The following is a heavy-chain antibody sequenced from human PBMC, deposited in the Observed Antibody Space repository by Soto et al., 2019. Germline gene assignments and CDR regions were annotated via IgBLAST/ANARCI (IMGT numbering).Heavy chain of an antibody. J-gene: IGHJ4*02. V-gene: IGHV3-23*01. CDR3: AKSHYSSGWYWESSIDY. CDR1: GFTFSSYA. CDR2: ISGSGGST. Sequence: GGSLRLSCAASGFTFSSYAMSWVRQAPGKGLEWVSAISGSGGSTYYADSVKGRFTISRDNSKNRLYLQMNSLRAEDTAVYYCAKSHYSSGWYWESSIDYWGQGTLVTVSS. D-gene: IGHD6-19*01.